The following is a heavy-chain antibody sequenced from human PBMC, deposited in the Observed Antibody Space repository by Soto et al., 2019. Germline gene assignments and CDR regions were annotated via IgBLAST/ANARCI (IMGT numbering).Heavy chain of an antibody. J-gene: IGHJ3*02. Sequence: ASVKVSCKASGYTFTSYAMHWVRQAPGQRLEWMGWINAGNGNTKYSQKFQGRVTITRDTSASTAYMELSSLRSEDTAVYYCARASLLLCSGGSCYTGDAFDIWGQGTMVTVSS. CDR3: ARASLLLCSGGSCYTGDAFDI. CDR1: GYTFTSYA. D-gene: IGHD2-15*01. V-gene: IGHV1-3*01. CDR2: INAGNGNT.